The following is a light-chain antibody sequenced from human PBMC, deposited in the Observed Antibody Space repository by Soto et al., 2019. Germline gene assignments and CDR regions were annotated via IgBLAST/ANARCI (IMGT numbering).Light chain of an antibody. V-gene: IGKV1-12*01. CDR2: AAS. CDR3: QQSNRFPLT. J-gene: IGKJ4*01. Sequence: DIQMTQSPSSVSASVGDRVTITCRASQGISSRLAWYQQKPGKAPNLLIYAASSLQSGVPSRFSGSGSETDLTLTICSLQPEDFATYYCQQSNRFPLTFGGGTKVEIK. CDR1: QGISSR.